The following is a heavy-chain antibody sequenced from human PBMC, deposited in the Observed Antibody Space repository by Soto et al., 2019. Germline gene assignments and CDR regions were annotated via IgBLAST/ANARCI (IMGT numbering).Heavy chain of an antibody. J-gene: IGHJ4*02. D-gene: IGHD4-17*01. CDR1: GGSIXSXGXS. CDR3: ARGMTTVTTFDY. CDR2: IYHSGST. V-gene: IGHV4-30-2*01. Sequence: QLQLQESGSGLVKPSQTLSLTCAVSGGSIXSXGXSCNWIRQPPGKGLEWIGYIYHSGSTYYNPSLKSRXXXSXXXXXXXXXXXXXXXXXXXXXVXXXARGMTTVTTFDYWGQGTLVTVSS.